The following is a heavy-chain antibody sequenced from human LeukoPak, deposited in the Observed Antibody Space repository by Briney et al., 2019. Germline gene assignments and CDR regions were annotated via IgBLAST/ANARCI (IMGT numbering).Heavy chain of an antibody. CDR1: GYSISSGYY. Sequence: SETLSLTCTVSGYSISSGYYWVWIRQPPGKGLEWIGSIYRSGSTNYNPSLKSRVTISVDTSENQFSLKVNSVTAADTAVYYCARGDCSSTICYSPMDVWGKGTTVTVSS. V-gene: IGHV4-38-2*02. CDR3: ARGDCSSTICYSPMDV. CDR2: IYRSGST. D-gene: IGHD2-2*01. J-gene: IGHJ6*03.